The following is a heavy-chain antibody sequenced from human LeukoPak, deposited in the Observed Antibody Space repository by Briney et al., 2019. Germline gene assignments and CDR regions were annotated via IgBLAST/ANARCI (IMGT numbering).Heavy chain of an antibody. CDR1: GFTFSSYS. CDR3: ARGDPVGAFDI. D-gene: IGHD4-23*01. V-gene: IGHV3-21*01. J-gene: IGHJ3*02. Sequence: GSLRLSCAASGFTFSSYSMNWVRQAPGKGLEWVSSISSSSSYIYYADSVKGRFTISRDNAKNSLYLQMNSLRAEDTAVYYCARGDPVGAFDIWGQGTMVTVSS. CDR2: ISSSSSYI.